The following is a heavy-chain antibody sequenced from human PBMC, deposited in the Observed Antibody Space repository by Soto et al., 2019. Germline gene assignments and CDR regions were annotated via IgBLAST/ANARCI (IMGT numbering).Heavy chain of an antibody. V-gene: IGHV2-5*02. CDR3: AHSPGIAVAGMYGMDV. CDR1: GFSLSTSGVG. Sequence: QITLKESGPTLVKPTQTLTLTCTFSGFSLSTSGVGVGWIRQPPGKALEWLALIYWDDDKRYSPSLKSRLTITKDTAQNQVVLTMTSMDPVDTATYYCAHSPGIAVAGMYGMDVWGQGTTVTVSS. J-gene: IGHJ6*02. CDR2: IYWDDDK. D-gene: IGHD6-19*01.